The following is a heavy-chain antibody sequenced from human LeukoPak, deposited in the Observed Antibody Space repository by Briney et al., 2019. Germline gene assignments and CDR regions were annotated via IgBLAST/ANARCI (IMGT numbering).Heavy chain of an antibody. CDR2: IAYDGSRA. CDR1: GFTFGGYG. D-gene: IGHD1-14*01. J-gene: IGHJ4*02. V-gene: IGHV3-33*01. Sequence: GGSLRLSCAGSGFTFGGYGMHWFRQTPGKGLEWVAVIAYDGSRAFYADSVKGRFTISRDNSKDTMSVQMDDLRAEDTAVYYCTRYNNDHFDYWGQGTLVTVSS. CDR3: TRYNNDHFDY.